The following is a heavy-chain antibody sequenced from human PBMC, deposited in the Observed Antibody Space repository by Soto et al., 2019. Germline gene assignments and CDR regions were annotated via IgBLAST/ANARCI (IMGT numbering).Heavy chain of an antibody. CDR2: IYTSGST. J-gene: IGHJ5*02. D-gene: IGHD3-22*01. CDR1: GGSISSYY. V-gene: IGHV4-4*07. Sequence: PSETLSLTCTVSGGSISSYYWSWIRQPAGKGLEWIGRIYTSGSTNYNPSLKSRVTMSVDTSKNQFSLKLSSVTAADTAVYYCAREDYYDSSGDNWFDPWGQGTLVTVSS. CDR3: AREDYYDSSGDNWFDP.